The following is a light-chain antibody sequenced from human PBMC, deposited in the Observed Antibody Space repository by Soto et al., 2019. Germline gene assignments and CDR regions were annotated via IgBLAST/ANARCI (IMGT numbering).Light chain of an antibody. CDR3: QQSYSNPT. CDR2: AAS. CDR1: QHIITY. V-gene: IGKV1-39*01. J-gene: IGKJ1*01. Sequence: DIQLTQSPSSLSVFVGDSVTITCRASQHIITYLNWYQQKPGKAPQLLINAASTLQSGVPSRFSGSGSGTDFTLTINSLQSEDLGTYYCQQSYSNPTFGHGTKVDIK.